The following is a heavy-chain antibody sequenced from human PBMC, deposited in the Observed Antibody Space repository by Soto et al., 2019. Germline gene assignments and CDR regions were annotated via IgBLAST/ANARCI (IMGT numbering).Heavy chain of an antibody. CDR3: ARHISSSGWPHYFDY. J-gene: IGHJ4*02. Sequence: SETLSLTCTVSGGSIISSSYYFCCIRQPPWNGLELIGSFYYTGSTYYNPSLKSRVTISVDTSKNQVSLRLSSVTAADTAVYYCARHISSSGWPHYFDYWGQGTLVTVSS. V-gene: IGHV4-39*01. CDR2: FYYTGST. D-gene: IGHD6-19*01. CDR1: GGSIISSSYY.